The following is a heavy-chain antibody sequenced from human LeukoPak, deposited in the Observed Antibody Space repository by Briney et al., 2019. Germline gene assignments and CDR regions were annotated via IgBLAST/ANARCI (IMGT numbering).Heavy chain of an antibody. CDR2: ISSSSSTI. CDR3: AKDRGVFGVAYSLDY. CDR1: GFTFSSYS. Sequence: GGSLRLSCAASGFTFSSYSMNWVRQAPGKGLEWVSYISSSSSTIYYADSVKGRFTISRDNAKNSLYLQMNSLRAEDTAVYYCAKDRGVFGVAYSLDYWGQGSLVTVSS. J-gene: IGHJ4*02. D-gene: IGHD3-3*01. V-gene: IGHV3-48*04.